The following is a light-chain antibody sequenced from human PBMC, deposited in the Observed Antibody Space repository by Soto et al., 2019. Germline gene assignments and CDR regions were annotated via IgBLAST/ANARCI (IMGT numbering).Light chain of an antibody. V-gene: IGLV2-14*01. J-gene: IGLJ2*01. CDR1: SSDVGIYKY. CDR2: EVR. Sequence: QSALTQPASVSGSPGQSITISCTGTSSDVGIYKYVSWYQQHPGKAPNLMIYEVRNRPSGVSNRFSGSKSGNTASLTISGLQSEYEADYYCSSYTSSSTVVFGGGTKLTVL. CDR3: SSYTSSSTVV.